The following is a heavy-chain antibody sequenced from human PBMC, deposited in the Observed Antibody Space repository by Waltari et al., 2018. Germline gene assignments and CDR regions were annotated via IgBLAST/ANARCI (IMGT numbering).Heavy chain of an antibody. CDR2: IGGSGGST. CDR1: GFTFSSYA. V-gene: IGHV3-23*04. J-gene: IGHJ3*02. CDR3: AILSGSFDAFDI. D-gene: IGHD1-26*01. Sequence: EVQLVESGGGLVQPGGSLRLSCAASGFTFSSYAMSWVRQAPGKGLEWVSAIGGSGGSTYYADSVKGRFTISRDNSKNTLYLQMNSLRAEDTAVYYCAILSGSFDAFDIWGQGTMVTVSS.